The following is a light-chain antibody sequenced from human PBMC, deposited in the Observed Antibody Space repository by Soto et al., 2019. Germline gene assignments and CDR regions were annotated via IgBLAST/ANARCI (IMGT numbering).Light chain of an antibody. CDR2: EVS. Sequence: QSALTQPPSVSGSPGQSVTISCTGTSSDVGSYNRVSWYQQPPGTAPKLIIYEVSNRPSGVPDRFSGSKSGNTASLTISGLQAEDEADYYCSSYTSSGTLIFGGGTKVTVL. V-gene: IGLV2-18*02. J-gene: IGLJ2*01. CDR3: SSYTSSGTLI. CDR1: SSDVGSYNR.